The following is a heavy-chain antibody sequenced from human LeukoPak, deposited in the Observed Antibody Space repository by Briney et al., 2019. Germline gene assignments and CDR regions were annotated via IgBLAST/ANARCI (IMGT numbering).Heavy chain of an antibody. Sequence: GGSLRLSCAASGFTFSSYGMHWVRQAPGKGLEWVAVIWYDGSNKYYADSVKGRFTISRDNSKNTLYLQMNSLRAEDTAVYYCARDLDTAMVWDYWGQGTPVTVSS. CDR3: ARDLDTAMVWDY. CDR1: GFTFSSYG. V-gene: IGHV3-33*01. CDR2: IWYDGSNK. D-gene: IGHD5-18*01. J-gene: IGHJ4*02.